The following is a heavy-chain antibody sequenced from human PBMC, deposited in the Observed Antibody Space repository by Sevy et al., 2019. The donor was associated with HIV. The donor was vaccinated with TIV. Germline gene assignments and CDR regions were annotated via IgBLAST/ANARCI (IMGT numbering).Heavy chain of an antibody. CDR3: AGENAWGRGYS. D-gene: IGHD1-26*01. CDR1: GGSITSLY. J-gene: IGHJ4*02. CDR2: IYYNGHI. V-gene: IGHV4-59*08. Sequence: SETLSLTCTVSGGSITSLYWNWIRQPPGKGLEWIANIYYNGHINYNPSLKTRVTLSLDTSKNQFALRLSSVTAADTAMYYCAGENAWGRGYSWGQGTLVTVSS.